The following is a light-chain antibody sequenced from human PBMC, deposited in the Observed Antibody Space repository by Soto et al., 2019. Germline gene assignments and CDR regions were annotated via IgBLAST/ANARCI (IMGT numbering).Light chain of an antibody. CDR2: SNN. CDR3: SAWDDGLKGV. J-gene: IGLJ2*01. CDR1: SSNIGSNT. V-gene: IGLV1-44*01. Sequence: QSVLTQPPSASGTPGQRVTISCSGSSSNIGSNTVNWYQQFPGTAPKLLIYSNNQRPSGVPDRFSGYKSGTSASLAISGLQSEDEADYYCSAWDDGLKGVFGGGTKLTVL.